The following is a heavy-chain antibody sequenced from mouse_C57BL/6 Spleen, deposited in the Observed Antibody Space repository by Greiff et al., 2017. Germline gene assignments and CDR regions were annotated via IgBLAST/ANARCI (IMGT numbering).Heavy chain of an antibody. D-gene: IGHD1-1*01. CDR3: ARSGDYYGSSYFDY. J-gene: IGHJ2*01. CDR2: INPNNGGT. Sequence: VQLQQSGPELVKPGASVKMSCKASGYTFTDYNMHWVKQSHGKSLEWIGYINPNNGGTSYNQKFKGKATLTVNKSSSTAYMELSSLTSEDSAVYYCARSGDYYGSSYFDYWGQGTTLTVSS. V-gene: IGHV1-22*01. CDR1: GYTFTDYN.